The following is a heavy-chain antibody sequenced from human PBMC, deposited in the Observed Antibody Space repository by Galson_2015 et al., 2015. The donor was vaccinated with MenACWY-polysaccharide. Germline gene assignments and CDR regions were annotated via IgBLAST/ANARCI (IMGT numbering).Heavy chain of an antibody. J-gene: IGHJ4*02. CDR3: ATQGTWDNSLEH. D-gene: IGHD2/OR15-2a*01. V-gene: IGHV4-30-4*01. CDR1: GDSTRSGDYY. CDR2: IYYSRST. Sequence: TLSLTCNVSGDSTRSGDYYWSWIRQHPGKGLEWIGSIYYSRSTYYTPSLKTRIVISVDSSRNQYSLTLSSVTAADTAVYYCATQGTWDNSLEHWGQGTLVTVSS.